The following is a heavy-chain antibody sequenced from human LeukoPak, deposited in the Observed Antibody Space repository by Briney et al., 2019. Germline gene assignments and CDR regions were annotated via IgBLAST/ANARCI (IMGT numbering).Heavy chain of an antibody. Sequence: GESLKISCKDVGSKVTNYWIAWVRQGPGKGLEWMGVIYPEDSDTTYSPSSQGQVTLSVDKTTSTAHPCWSTVKASHTATHSIARHYGGRLRCHSGWFDPWGQGTQVTVSS. J-gene: IGHJ5*02. CDR2: IYPEDSDT. V-gene: IGHV5-51*01. CDR3: ARHYGGRLRCHSGWFDP. CDR1: GSKVTNYW. D-gene: IGHD4-23*01.